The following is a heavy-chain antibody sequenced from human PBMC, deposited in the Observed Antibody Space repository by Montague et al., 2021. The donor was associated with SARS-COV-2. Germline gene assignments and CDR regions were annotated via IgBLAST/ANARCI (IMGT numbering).Heavy chain of an antibody. CDR2: ISISDGNT. CDR1: GFTFSSYA. CDR3: AEDRQLVGDDAFDI. J-gene: IGHJ3*02. Sequence: SLRLSCPASGFTFSSYAMSWVRQAPGKGLEWVSTISISDGNTYYADSVKGRFTISRDKSKNTLYLQMNSLRAEDTAVYYCAEDRQLVGDDAFDIWGQGTMVTVSS. V-gene: IGHV3-23*01. D-gene: IGHD6-13*01.